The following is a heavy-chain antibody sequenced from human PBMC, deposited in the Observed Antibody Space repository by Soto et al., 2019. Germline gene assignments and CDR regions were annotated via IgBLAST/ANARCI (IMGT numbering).Heavy chain of an antibody. CDR2: LTGSGINT. V-gene: IGHV3-23*01. CDR1: GFSFSRYA. J-gene: IGHJ6*02. Sequence: PGGSLRLSCAASGFSFSRYAMSWVRQAPVKGLEWVSALTGSGINTYYADSLKGRFTISRDNSKNTLYLQMYSLRAEDTALYYCFITLDIVVAPTTHHYYLYGLDVCGQGTTVTVYS. CDR3: FITLDIVVAPTTHHYYLYGLDV. D-gene: IGHD2-2*01.